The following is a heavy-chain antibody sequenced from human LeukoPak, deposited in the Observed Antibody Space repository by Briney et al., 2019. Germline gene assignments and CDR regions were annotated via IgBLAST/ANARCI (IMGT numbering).Heavy chain of an antibody. J-gene: IGHJ4*02. CDR2: IKQDGSEK. V-gene: IGHV3-7*03. CDR1: GFTFSSYW. D-gene: IGHD3-9*01. Sequence: QAGGSLRLSCAASGFTFSSYWMSWVRQAPGKGLEWVANIKQDGSEKYYVDSVKGRFTISRDNAKNSLYLQMNSLRAEDTAVYYCARGGRYAILTGYYKWWGQGTLVTVSS. CDR3: ARGGRYAILTGYYKW.